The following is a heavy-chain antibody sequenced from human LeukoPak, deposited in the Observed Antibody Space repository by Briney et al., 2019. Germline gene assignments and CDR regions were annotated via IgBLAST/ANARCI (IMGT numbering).Heavy chain of an antibody. CDR2: IRYDGSNK. Sequence: PGGSLRLSCAASGFAFSSYGMHWVRQAPGKGLEWVAFIRYDGSNKYYPDSVKGRFTTSRDNSKNTLYLQMNSLRAEDTAVYYCANALDSWELIFDYWGQGTLVTVSS. CDR3: ANALDSWELIFDY. CDR1: GFAFSSYG. D-gene: IGHD1-26*01. J-gene: IGHJ4*02. V-gene: IGHV3-30*02.